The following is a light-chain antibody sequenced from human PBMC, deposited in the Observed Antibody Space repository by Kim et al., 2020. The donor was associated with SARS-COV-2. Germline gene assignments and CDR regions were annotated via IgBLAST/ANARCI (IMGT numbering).Light chain of an antibody. J-gene: IGLJ3*02. CDR2: DVS. Sequence: QSALTQPASVSGSPGQSITISCTGTSSDVGGYNYVSWYQQHPGKAPKLMIYDVSKRPSGVSNRFSGSKSSNTASLTISGLQAEDEADYYCSSYTSSSTRVFGGGTQLTVL. CDR3: SSYTSSSTRV. V-gene: IGLV2-14*01. CDR1: SSDVGGYNY.